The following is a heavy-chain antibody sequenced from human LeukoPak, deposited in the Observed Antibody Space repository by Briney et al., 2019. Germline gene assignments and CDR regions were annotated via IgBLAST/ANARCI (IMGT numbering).Heavy chain of an antibody. J-gene: IGHJ4*02. Sequence: SETLSLTCAVYVGSFRGYCWSWIRQSPGKGLEWIGEINHSGSTNYNPSLKSRVTMSVGTAKNQCSRKLASLTAADTAVYYCARKPPEDGYGLDYWGQGTLVTVSP. CDR3: ARKPPEDGYGLDY. CDR2: INHSGST. V-gene: IGHV4-34*01. D-gene: IGHD5-24*01. CDR1: VGSFRGYC.